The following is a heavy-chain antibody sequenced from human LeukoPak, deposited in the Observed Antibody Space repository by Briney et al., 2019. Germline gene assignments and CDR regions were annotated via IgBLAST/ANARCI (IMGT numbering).Heavy chain of an antibody. CDR3: ARIRSRASPFDY. V-gene: IGHV4-59*11. D-gene: IGHD2-2*01. Sequence: SETLSLTCTVSGDSISNHYWSWIRQPPGKRLEWIGYIYYTGSTTHNPSLKSRVTMSADTSKNQFSLKLTSVIAADTAVYYCARIRSRASPFDYWGQGALVTVSS. CDR2: IYYTGST. J-gene: IGHJ4*02. CDR1: GDSISNHY.